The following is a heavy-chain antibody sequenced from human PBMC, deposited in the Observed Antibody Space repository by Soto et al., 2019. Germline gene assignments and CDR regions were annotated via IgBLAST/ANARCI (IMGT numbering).Heavy chain of an antibody. D-gene: IGHD3-22*01. Sequence: PGESLKISCKGSGYSFRNNWITWVRQMPGKGLEWMGRIDLTDSYNSYSPSFQGHVSFSADTSINTAYLQWSSLRASDTAMYYCARHGGAHYESSGYHYALDYWGQGTPVTVSS. CDR1: GYSFRNNW. V-gene: IGHV5-10-1*01. CDR2: IDLTDSYN. J-gene: IGHJ4*02. CDR3: ARHGGAHYESSGYHYALDY.